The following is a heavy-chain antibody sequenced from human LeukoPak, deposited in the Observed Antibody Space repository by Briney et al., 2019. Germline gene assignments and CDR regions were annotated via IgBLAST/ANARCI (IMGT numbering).Heavy chain of an antibody. CDR2: IYYSGST. V-gene: IGHV4-30-4*07. D-gene: IGHD1-26*01. CDR3: ARLGPYSGSYYRRLRYFDY. J-gene: IGHJ4*02. CDR1: GGSISSGGYS. Sequence: SETLSLTCAVSGGSISSGGYSWSWIRQPPGKGLEWIGYIYYSGSTYYNPSLKSRVTISVDTSKNQFSLKLSSVTAADTAVYYCARLGPYSGSYYRRLRYFDYWGQGTLVTVSS.